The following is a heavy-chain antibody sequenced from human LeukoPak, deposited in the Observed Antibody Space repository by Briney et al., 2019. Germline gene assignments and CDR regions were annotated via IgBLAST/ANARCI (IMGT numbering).Heavy chain of an antibody. CDR2: ISSYEGNT. Sequence: ASVKLSCKASGYTFTSYAMRWVRQAPGQGLEWVGWISSYEGNTNYAQNLQGRVTMTTDTSTSTAYMELRSLRADDTAVYYCARDHRDDNVDYWGQGTLATVSS. J-gene: IGHJ4*02. V-gene: IGHV1-18*01. D-gene: IGHD3-9*01. CDR1: GYTFTSYA. CDR3: ARDHRDDNVDY.